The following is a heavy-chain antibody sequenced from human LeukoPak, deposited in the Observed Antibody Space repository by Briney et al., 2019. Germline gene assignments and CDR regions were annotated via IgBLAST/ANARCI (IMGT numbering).Heavy chain of an antibody. Sequence: PSETLSLTCTVSGGSISSYYWSWIRQPPGKGLEWIGYIYYSGSTDYNPSLKSRVTISVDTSKNQFSLKLSSVTAADTAVYYCARGDGDGYNCFDYWGQGTLVTVSS. V-gene: IGHV4-59*01. D-gene: IGHD5-24*01. J-gene: IGHJ4*02. CDR1: GGSISSYY. CDR2: IYYSGST. CDR3: ARGDGDGYNCFDY.